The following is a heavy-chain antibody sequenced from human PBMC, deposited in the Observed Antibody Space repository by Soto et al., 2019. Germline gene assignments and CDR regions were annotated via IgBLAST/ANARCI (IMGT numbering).Heavy chain of an antibody. Sequence: QVQVLQSGAEVKNPESSVKVSCKPSGGTFNTYTVNWVRLAPGHGLEWMGRFIPILDMANYAQKFQDRVTITADRSTFTAYMELNSLTSDDTAVYYCAITYCRDNSCPRDFDFWGPGTRVTVSS. CDR2: FIPILDMA. V-gene: IGHV1-69*02. J-gene: IGHJ4*02. CDR1: GGTFNTYT. CDR3: AITYCRDNSCPRDFDF. D-gene: IGHD2-21*01.